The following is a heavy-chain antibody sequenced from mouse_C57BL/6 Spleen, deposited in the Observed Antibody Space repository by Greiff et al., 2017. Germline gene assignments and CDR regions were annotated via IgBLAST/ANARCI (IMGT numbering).Heavy chain of an antibody. Sequence: QVHVKQSGPGLVQPSQSLSITCTVSGFSLTSYGVHWVRQPPGKGLEWLGVIWSGGSTDYNAAFISRLSISKDNSKSQVFFKMNSLQADDTAIYYCAKHYGSRDWYFDVWGTGTTVTVSS. J-gene: IGHJ1*03. CDR2: IWSGGST. D-gene: IGHD1-1*01. CDR1: GFSLTSYG. CDR3: AKHYGSRDWYFDV. V-gene: IGHV2-4*01.